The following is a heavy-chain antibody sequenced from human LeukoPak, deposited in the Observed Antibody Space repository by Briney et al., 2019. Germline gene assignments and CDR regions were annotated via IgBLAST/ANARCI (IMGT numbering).Heavy chain of an antibody. CDR1: GFTFSSYS. J-gene: IGHJ4*02. CDR2: IYSGGGT. D-gene: IGHD3-9*01. CDR3: ARLHYDVLTGPFDY. V-gene: IGHV3-66*04. Sequence: PGGSLRLSCAASGFTFSSYSMNWVRQAPGKGLEWVSIIYSGGGTYYADSVKGRFTISRENSKNTLWLQMNSLRAEDTAVYYCARLHYDVLTGPFDYWGRGTLVTVSS.